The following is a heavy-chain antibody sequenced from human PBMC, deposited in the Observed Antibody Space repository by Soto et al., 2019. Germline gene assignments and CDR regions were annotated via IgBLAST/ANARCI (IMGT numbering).Heavy chain of an antibody. D-gene: IGHD6-19*01. CDR2: ISYDGSNN. V-gene: IGHV3-30-3*01. J-gene: IGHJ4*02. CDR3: ARDPLAVERPY. Sequence: VGSLRLSWAASGFTFSNYAMHWVRQAPGKGLEWVAVISYDGSNNYYADSVKGRFTISRDNSKNTLYLQMNSLRAEDTAVYYCARDPLAVERPYWGQGTLVTVSS. CDR1: GFTFSNYA.